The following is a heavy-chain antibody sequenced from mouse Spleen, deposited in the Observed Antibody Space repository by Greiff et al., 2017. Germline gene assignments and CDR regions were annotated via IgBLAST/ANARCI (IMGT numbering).Heavy chain of an antibody. D-gene: IGHD1-1*01. J-gene: IGHJ3*01. CDR1: GFTFSSYT. CDR2: ISSGGGNT. CDR3: ASPYYYDGSSPWFAY. Sequence: EVQRVESGGGLVKPGGSLKLSCAASGFTFSSYTMSWVRQTPAKRLEWVENISSGGGNTYYPDSVKGRFTISRDNARNTLYLQMSSLRSEDTAMYYCASPYYYDGSSPWFAYWGQGTLVTVSA. V-gene: IGHV5-9*04.